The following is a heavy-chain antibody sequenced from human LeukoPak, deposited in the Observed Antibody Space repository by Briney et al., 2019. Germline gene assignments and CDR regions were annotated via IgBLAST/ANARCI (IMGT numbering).Heavy chain of an antibody. Sequence: SETLSLTCAVYGGSFSGYYWSWIRQPPGKGLEWLGEINHSGSTNYNPSLKSRVTISVDTSKNQFSLKLSSVTAADTAVYYCAQRRYDFWSGYLGFDPWGQGTLVTVSS. CDR2: INHSGST. CDR1: GGSFSGYY. D-gene: IGHD3-3*01. CDR3: AQRRYDFWSGYLGFDP. V-gene: IGHV4-34*01. J-gene: IGHJ5*02.